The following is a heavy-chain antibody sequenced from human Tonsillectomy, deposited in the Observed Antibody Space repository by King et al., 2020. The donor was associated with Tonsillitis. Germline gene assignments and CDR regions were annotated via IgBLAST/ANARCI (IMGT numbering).Heavy chain of an antibody. Sequence: VQLVESGGGVVQPGRSLRLSCAASGFSFRTYGMHWVRQAPGQGLAWVAVISDDERKKYYADSVKGRFTISRDNSKNTLYLQMNSLRAEDTAVYYCAKDDSDDSWWYFDLWGRGTLVTVSS. V-gene: IGHV3-30*18. CDR2: ISDDERKK. CDR1: GFSFRTYG. D-gene: IGHD3-3*01. CDR3: AKDDSDDSWWYFDL. J-gene: IGHJ2*01.